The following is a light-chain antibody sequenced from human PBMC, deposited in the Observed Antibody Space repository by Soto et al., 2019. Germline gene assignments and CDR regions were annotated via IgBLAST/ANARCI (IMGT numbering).Light chain of an antibody. J-gene: IGLJ1*01. CDR3: ASWDTDLDGFV. CDR2: DNT. Sequence: QSVSAQSPSVSAAPGQTVTISCSGGSSNIPYQFVSWYQQFPGIAPTLLIYDNTRRPSGVPDRFSATKSGPSATLDIAGLQTADEAVYYCASWDTDLDGFVFGPGTKLTVL. CDR1: SSNIPYQF. V-gene: IGLV1-51*01.